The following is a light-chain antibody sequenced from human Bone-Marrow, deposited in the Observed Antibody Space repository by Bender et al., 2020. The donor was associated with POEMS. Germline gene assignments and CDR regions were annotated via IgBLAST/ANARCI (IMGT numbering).Light chain of an antibody. CDR1: SSNIGKHG. CDR3: SAWDASLNGWV. V-gene: IGLV1-36*01. CDR2: YDD. J-gene: IGLJ3*02. Sequence: QSVLTQPPSVSETPGQRVTISCSGSSSNIGKHGVNWYQKLPGKAPKLLIYYDDLVESGVSDRLSGSKSGTSASLAISGLQSEDEADYYCSAWDASLNGWVFVGRTKLTVL.